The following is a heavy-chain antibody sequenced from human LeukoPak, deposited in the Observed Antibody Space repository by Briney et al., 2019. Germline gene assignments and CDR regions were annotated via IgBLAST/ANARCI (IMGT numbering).Heavy chain of an antibody. D-gene: IGHD3-22*01. CDR2: ISSKAYGRTT. CDR1: GFTFGDYV. J-gene: IGHJ6*03. V-gene: IGHV3-49*03. CDR3: TRDRSTMNYYYYYMDV. Sequence: GGSLRLSCTAFGFTFGDYVMGWFRQAPGKGLEWVGFISSKAYGRTTEYAASVKGRFTISRDDSNSIAYLQMNSLKTEDTAVYYCTRDRSTMNYYYYYMDVWGKGTTVTVSS.